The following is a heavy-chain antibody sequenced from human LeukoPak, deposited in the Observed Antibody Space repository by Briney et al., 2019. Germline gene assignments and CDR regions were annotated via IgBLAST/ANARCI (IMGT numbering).Heavy chain of an antibody. V-gene: IGHV3-15*04. CDR3: ATGGHYFGS. J-gene: IGHJ4*02. CDR1: GLTLSDAC. Sequence: GGSLRLSCAASGLTLSDACMSWVRQAPGGGLEWVGRIDTKSDGRIIGHAAAVKRSVTISRDDSKNTLYLQMNSLKTDDTAVYYCATGGHYFGSWGQGTLVTVSS. CDR2: IDTKSDGRII. D-gene: IGHD3-10*01.